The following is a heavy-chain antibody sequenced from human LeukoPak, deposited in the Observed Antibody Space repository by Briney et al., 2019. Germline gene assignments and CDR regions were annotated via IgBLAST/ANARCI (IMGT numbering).Heavy chain of an antibody. D-gene: IGHD3-22*01. CDR1: GFTFSDYY. CDR3: ASLGYYYDSSGYLPPGD. CDR2: ISSSGSTI. Sequence: GGSLRLSCAASGFTFSDYYMSWIRQAPGKGLEWVSYISSSGSTIYYADSVKGRFTISRDNAKNSLYLQMNSLRAEDTAVYYCASLGYYYDSSGYLPPGDWGQGTLVTVSS. J-gene: IGHJ4*02. V-gene: IGHV3-11*01.